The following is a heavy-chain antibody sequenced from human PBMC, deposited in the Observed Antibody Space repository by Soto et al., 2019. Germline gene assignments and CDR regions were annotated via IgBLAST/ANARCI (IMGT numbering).Heavy chain of an antibody. V-gene: IGHV3-9*01. J-gene: IGHJ2*01. CDR1: GFTFDDYA. CDR2: ISWNSGSI. CDR3: AKDIGAGDSGYEDYWYFDL. Sequence: EVQLVESGGGLVQPGRSLRLSCAASGFTFDDYAMHWVRQAPGKGLEWASGISWNSGSIGYADSVKGRFTISRDNAKNSLYLQMNSLRAEDTALYYCAKDIGAGDSGYEDYWYFDLWGRGTLVTVSS. D-gene: IGHD5-12*01.